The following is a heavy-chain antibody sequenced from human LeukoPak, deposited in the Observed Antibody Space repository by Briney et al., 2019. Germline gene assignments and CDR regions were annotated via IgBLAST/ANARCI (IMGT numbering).Heavy chain of an antibody. D-gene: IGHD4-11*01. J-gene: IGHJ4*02. CDR1: GGSISSSSYY. CDR3: ARAPPPTTFYFDY. CDR2: IYYSGST. Sequence: PSETLSLTCTVSGGSISSSSYYWGWIRQPPGKGLEWIGSIYYSGSTYYNPSLKSRVTISVDTSKNQFSLKLSSVTAADTAVYYCARAPPPTTFYFDYWGQGTLVTVSS. V-gene: IGHV4-39*07.